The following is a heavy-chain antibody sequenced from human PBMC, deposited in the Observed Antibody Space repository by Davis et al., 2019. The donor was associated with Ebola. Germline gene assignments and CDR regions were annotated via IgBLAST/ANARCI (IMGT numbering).Heavy chain of an antibody. CDR2: IWYDGSNK. CDR3: AKDRLVGATHWFDR. D-gene: IGHD1-26*01. J-gene: IGHJ5*02. Sequence: GESLKISCAASGFTFSSYGMHWVRQAPGKGLEWVAVIWYDGSNKYYADSVKGRFTISRDNSKNTLYLQMNSLRAEDTAVYYCAKDRLVGATHWFDRWGQGTLVTVSS. CDR1: GFTFSSYG. V-gene: IGHV3-33*06.